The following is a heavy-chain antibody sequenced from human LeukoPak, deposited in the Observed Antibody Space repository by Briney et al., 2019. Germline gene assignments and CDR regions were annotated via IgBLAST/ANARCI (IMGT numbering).Heavy chain of an antibody. Sequence: SETLSLTCAVSGGSISSGGYSWSWIRQPPGKGLEWIGYIYHSGSTYYHPSLKSRVTISVDRSKNQFSLKLSSVTAADTAVYYWARGPTWIQFDYWGQGTLVTVSS. CDR1: GGSISSGGYS. V-gene: IGHV4-30-2*01. J-gene: IGHJ4*02. CDR2: IYHSGST. CDR3: ARGPTWIQFDY. D-gene: IGHD5-18*01.